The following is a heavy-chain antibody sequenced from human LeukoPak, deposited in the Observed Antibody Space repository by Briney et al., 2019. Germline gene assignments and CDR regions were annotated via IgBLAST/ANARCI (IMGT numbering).Heavy chain of an antibody. CDR2: IYYSGST. Sequence: SETLSLTCTDSGGSISSGSYYWSWIRQPPGKGLEWIGYIYYSGSTNYNPSLKSRVTISVDTSKNQFSLKLSSVTAADTAVYYCARSLYYYDSSGYYSGAFDIWGQGTMVTVSS. CDR1: GGSISSGSYY. CDR3: ARSLYYYDSSGYYSGAFDI. V-gene: IGHV4-61*01. D-gene: IGHD3-22*01. J-gene: IGHJ3*02.